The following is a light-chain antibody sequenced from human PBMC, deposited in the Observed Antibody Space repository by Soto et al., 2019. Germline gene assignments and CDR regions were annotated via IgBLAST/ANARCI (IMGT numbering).Light chain of an antibody. V-gene: IGLV2-11*01. CDR2: DVS. CDR1: SSEIGGKNF. Sequence: QSALTQPRSVSGSPGQSVTISCTGISSEIGGKNFVSWYQHHPGKAPKLIIYDVSERSSGVPGRFSGSKSGNTASLTISGLQSEDEADYYCCSYAESNIFLLFAGGTKLTVL. J-gene: IGLJ2*01. CDR3: CSYAESNIFLL.